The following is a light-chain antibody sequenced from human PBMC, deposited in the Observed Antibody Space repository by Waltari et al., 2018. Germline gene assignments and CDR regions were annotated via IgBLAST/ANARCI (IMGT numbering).Light chain of an antibody. Sequence: SSELTQDPAVSVAMGQTVRITCQGDSLRSYYASWYQQRPGQAPRLVMYDKNNRPSGVPDRFSGSKSGTSASLAISGLRSEDEADYYCAAWDDSLSGLFGGGTKLTVL. CDR2: DKN. V-gene: IGLV3-19*01. J-gene: IGLJ2*01. CDR1: SLRSYY. CDR3: AAWDDSLSGL.